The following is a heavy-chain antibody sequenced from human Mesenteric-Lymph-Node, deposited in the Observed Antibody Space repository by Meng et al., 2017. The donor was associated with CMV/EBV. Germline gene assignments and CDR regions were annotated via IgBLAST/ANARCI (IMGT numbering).Heavy chain of an antibody. V-gene: IGHV3-23*03. D-gene: IGHD1-1*01. J-gene: IGHJ4*02. CDR2: IYSGDSST. Sequence: GGSLRLSCAASGFTFSTYAMTWVRQAPERGLEWVSIIYSGDSSTYYADSVKGRFTISRDNAKNSLYLQMNSLRAEDTAVYYCTRDKREERLFDYWGQGTLVTVSS. CDR3: TRDKREERLFDY. CDR1: GFTFSTYA.